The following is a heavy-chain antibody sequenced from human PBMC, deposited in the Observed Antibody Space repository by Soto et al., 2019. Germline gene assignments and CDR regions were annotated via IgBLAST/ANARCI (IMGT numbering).Heavy chain of an antibody. CDR1: GGSISSYY. D-gene: IGHD3-10*01. J-gene: IGHJ4*02. CDR2: MYNSGST. Sequence: SETLSLTCTVSGGSISSYYWTWIRQPPGKGLEWIGFMYNSGSTHYNPSLKSRVTISLDTSKNQFYLKLRSVTAADMAVYYCASMGYHYGSGSYPLDYWGQGTLVTVSS. CDR3: ASMGYHYGSGSYPLDY. V-gene: IGHV4-59*08.